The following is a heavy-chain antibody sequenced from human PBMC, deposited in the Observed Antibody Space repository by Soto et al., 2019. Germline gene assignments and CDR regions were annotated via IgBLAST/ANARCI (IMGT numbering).Heavy chain of an antibody. J-gene: IGHJ3*02. CDR2: ISAYNGNT. Sequence: ASVKVSCKASGYTFTSYGISWVRRAPGQGLEWMGWISAYNGNTNYAQKLQGRVTMTTDTSTSTAYMDLRSLRSDDTAVYYCAGSLIAAAGLFDAFDIWGQGTLVTVSS. V-gene: IGHV1-18*01. CDR1: GYTFTSYG. CDR3: AGSLIAAAGLFDAFDI. D-gene: IGHD6-13*01.